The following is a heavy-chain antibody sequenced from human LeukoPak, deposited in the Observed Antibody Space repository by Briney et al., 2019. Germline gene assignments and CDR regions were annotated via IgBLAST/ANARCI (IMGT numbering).Heavy chain of an antibody. J-gene: IGHJ4*02. V-gene: IGHV4-38-2*02. CDR2: IYHSGST. D-gene: IGHD1-26*01. CDR1: GYSISSDYY. CDR3: ARAIEVGAMTPFDY. Sequence: SETLSLTCTVSGYSISSDYYWGWVRQPPGTGLEWIGSIYHSGSTYYNPSLKSRVTISVDTSKNQFSLKLTSVTAADTAVYYCARAIEVGAMTPFDYWGQGTLVTVSS.